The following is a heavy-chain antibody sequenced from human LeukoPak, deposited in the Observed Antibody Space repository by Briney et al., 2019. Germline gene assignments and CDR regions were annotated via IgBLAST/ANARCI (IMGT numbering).Heavy chain of an antibody. V-gene: IGHV4-30-4*01. CDR2: IYYSGST. CDR1: GGSISSGDYY. D-gene: IGHD2-2*01. CDR3: ARQGGVPAAASHRRRYYYYMDV. J-gene: IGHJ6*03. Sequence: PSQTLSLTCTVSGGSISSGDYYWSWIRQPPGKGLEWIGYIYYSGSTYYNPSLKSRVTISVDTSKNQFSLKLSSVTAADTAVYYCARQGGVPAAASHRRRYYYYMDVWGKGTTVTVSS.